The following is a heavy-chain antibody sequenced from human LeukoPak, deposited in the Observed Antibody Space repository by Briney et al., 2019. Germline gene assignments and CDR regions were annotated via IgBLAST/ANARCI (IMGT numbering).Heavy chain of an antibody. CDR3: AKAPYYYDSSGHQRGAFDI. CDR1: GFTFSSYA. CDR2: IWYDGSNK. D-gene: IGHD3-22*01. Sequence: PGGSLRLSCAASGFTFSSYAMSWVRQAPGKGLEWVAVIWYDGSNKYYADSVKGRFTISRDNSKNTLYLQMNSLRAEDTAVYYCAKAPYYYDSSGHQRGAFDIWGQGTMVTVSS. J-gene: IGHJ3*02. V-gene: IGHV3-33*08.